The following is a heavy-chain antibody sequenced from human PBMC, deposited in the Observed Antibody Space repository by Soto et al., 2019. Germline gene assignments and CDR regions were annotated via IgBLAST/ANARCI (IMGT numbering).Heavy chain of an antibody. Sequence: QVQLVQSGAEVKKPGASVKVSCKASGYTFTYYGITWLRQAPGQGLEWMGWISGYNGDTNYAQKLQGRATMTTDTSTNTAKLEMWSLRSDDTAVYSCARHRDIVVGPTTMGGGDLDYWGQGALVTVSS. CDR3: ARHRDIVVGPTTMGGGDLDY. CDR2: ISGYNGDT. CDR1: GYTFTYYG. J-gene: IGHJ4*02. D-gene: IGHD2-2*01. V-gene: IGHV1-18*01.